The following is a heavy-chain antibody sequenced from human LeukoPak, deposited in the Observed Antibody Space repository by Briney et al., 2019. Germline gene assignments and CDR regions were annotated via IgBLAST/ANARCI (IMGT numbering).Heavy chain of an antibody. Sequence: PGGSLRLSCAASGFTFSSYWMSWVRQAPGKGLEWVANIKQDGSEKYYVDSVKGRFTISRDNAKNSLYLQMNSLRAEDTAVYYCARDLVEYCSSTSCAEGAFDIWGQGTMVTVSS. CDR3: ARDLVEYCSSTSCAEGAFDI. V-gene: IGHV3-7*01. CDR2: IKQDGSEK. J-gene: IGHJ3*02. CDR1: GFTFSSYW. D-gene: IGHD2-2*01.